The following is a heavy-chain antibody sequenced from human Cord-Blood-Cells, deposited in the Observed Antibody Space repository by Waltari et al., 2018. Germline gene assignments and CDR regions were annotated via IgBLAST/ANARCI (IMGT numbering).Heavy chain of an antibody. V-gene: IGHV4-30-4*08. Sequence: QVQLQESGPGLVKPSQTLSLTCTVSGGSLRRGAYYWSWIRQPPGKGLEWIGYIYYSGSTYYNPSLKSRVTISVDTSKNQFSLKLSSVTAADMAVYYCARAGEQLLYYFDYWGQGTLVTVSS. CDR2: IYYSGST. J-gene: IGHJ4*02. CDR1: GGSLRRGAYY. D-gene: IGHD2-2*01. CDR3: ARAGEQLLYYFDY.